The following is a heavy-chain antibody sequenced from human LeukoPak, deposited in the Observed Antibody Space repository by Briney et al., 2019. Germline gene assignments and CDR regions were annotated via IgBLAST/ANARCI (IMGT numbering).Heavy chain of an antibody. CDR1: GFTLRNAW. V-gene: IGHV3-15*01. CDR2: ILGKTDGGTT. D-gene: IGHD3-10*01. CDR3: TTDEGVDDYFDY. J-gene: IGHJ4*02. Sequence: PGGSLSLSCVASGFTLRNAWLTWVPQAPGKGLGWVGRILGKTDGGTTDYAAPVKGRFIISRDDSTNTLYLQMNSLKTEDTAVYYCTTDEGVDDYFDYWGQGTLVTVSS.